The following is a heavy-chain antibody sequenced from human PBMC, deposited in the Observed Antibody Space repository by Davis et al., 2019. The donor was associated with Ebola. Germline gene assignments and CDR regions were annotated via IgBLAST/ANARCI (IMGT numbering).Heavy chain of an antibody. V-gene: IGHV4-34*01. Sequence: PGGSLRLSPAASGFTVSSNYMSWIRQPPGKGLEWIGEINHSGSTNYNPSLKSRVTISVDTSKNQFSLKLSSVTAADTAVYYCARGGMRYGANLGYWGQGTLVTVSS. D-gene: IGHD4-23*01. J-gene: IGHJ4*02. CDR1: GFTVSSNY. CDR2: INHSGST. CDR3: ARGGMRYGANLGY.